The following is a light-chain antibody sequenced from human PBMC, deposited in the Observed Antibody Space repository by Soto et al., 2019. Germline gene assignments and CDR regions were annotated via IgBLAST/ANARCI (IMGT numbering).Light chain of an antibody. CDR1: SSDVGGYTY. Sequence: QSALTQPASVSGSPGQSITISCAGTSSDVGGYTYVSWYQQHPGKAPKLMIYDVRNRPSGVSNRFSGSKSGNTASLTLSGLQAGDYADYYDTTYTTISTPYVFG. V-gene: IGLV2-14*01. J-gene: IGLJ1*01. CDR3: TTYTTISTPYV. CDR2: DVR.